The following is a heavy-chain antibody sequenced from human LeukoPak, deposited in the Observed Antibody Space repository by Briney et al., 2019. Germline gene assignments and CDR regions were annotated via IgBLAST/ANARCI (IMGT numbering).Heavy chain of an antibody. J-gene: IGHJ6*02. CDR3: ARAVVGAIIYYYYYGMDV. V-gene: IGHV4-59*01. Sequence: SETLSLTCTVSGGSISSYYWSWIRQPPGKGLEWIGYIYYSGSTNYNPSLKSRVTISVDTSKNQFSLKLSSVTAADTAVYYCARAVVGAIIYYYYYGMDVWGQGTTVTVSS. D-gene: IGHD1-26*01. CDR2: IYYSGST. CDR1: GGSISSYY.